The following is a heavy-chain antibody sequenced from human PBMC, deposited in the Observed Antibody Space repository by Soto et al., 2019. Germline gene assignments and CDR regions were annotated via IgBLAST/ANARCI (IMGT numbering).Heavy chain of an antibody. CDR3: ARSRGYSGYEGYYFDY. CDR2: IIPILGIA. J-gene: IGHJ4*02. D-gene: IGHD5-12*01. CDR1: GGTFSSYT. V-gene: IGHV1-69*02. Sequence: QVQLVQSGAEVKKPGSSVKVSCKASGGTFSSYTISWVRQAPGQGLEWMGRIIPILGIANYAQKFQGRVTITADKSTSTAYMELRSLRSEDTAVYYCARSRGYSGYEGYYFDYWGQGTLVTVSS.